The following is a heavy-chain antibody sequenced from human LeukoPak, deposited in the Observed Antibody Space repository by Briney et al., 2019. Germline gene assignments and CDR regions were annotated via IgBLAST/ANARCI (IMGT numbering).Heavy chain of an antibody. CDR1: GFTFSNYW. V-gene: IGHV3-7*01. Sequence: GGSLRLSCAASGFTFSNYWMSWIRQAPGKGLQWVANIKQDGSEKYYVDSVKGRFTITRDNAKKSLYLQMNRLRAEDTAVYYCARGDDWNYEDYWGQGTLVTVSS. D-gene: IGHD1-7*01. CDR3: ARGDDWNYEDY. J-gene: IGHJ4*02. CDR2: IKQDGSEK.